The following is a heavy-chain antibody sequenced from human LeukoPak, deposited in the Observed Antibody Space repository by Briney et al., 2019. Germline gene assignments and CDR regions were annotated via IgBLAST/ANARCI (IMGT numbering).Heavy chain of an antibody. J-gene: IGHJ5*02. CDR2: VNHSGRT. CDR3: ARLGYDILTGPPGSPNWFDP. D-gene: IGHD3-9*01. CDR1: GGSFSDYW. V-gene: IGHV4-34*01. Sequence: SETLSLTCAVYGGSFSDYWWTWIRQSPGKGLEWIGEVNHSGRTNYNPSLKSRVSISVDTSKNQFSLKLSSVTAADTAVYYCARLGYDILTGPPGSPNWFDPWGQGTLVTVSS.